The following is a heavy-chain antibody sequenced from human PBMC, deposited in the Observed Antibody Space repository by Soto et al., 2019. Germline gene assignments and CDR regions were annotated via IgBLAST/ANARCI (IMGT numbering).Heavy chain of an antibody. J-gene: IGHJ6*02. V-gene: IGHV4-34*01. CDR3: ASMGGAARPKKRAYYYYGMDV. CDR1: GGSFSGYY. D-gene: IGHD6-6*01. CDR2: INHRGST. Sequence: SETLSITCAVNGGSFSGYYWSWLRQPPRKGLEWIGEINHRGSTNYNPSLKSRVTISVDTSKNQFSLKLSSVAAADTAVYYCASMGGAARPKKRAYYYYGMDVWGQGTTVTVSS.